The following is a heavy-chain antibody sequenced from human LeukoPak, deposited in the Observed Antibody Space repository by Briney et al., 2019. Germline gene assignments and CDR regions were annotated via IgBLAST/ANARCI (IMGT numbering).Heavy chain of an antibody. CDR2: IYTSGST. V-gene: IGHV4-61*02. CDR3: ARDHGLFHMFDP. CDR1: GDSISSGNYY. D-gene: IGHD2-21*01. Sequence: SQTLSLTCTVSGDSISSGNYYWTWIRQPAGKGLELIGRIYTSGSTNYNPSLKSRVTMSVDTSKNQFSLKLSSVTAADTAVYYCARDHGLFHMFDPWGQGTLVTVSS. J-gene: IGHJ5*02.